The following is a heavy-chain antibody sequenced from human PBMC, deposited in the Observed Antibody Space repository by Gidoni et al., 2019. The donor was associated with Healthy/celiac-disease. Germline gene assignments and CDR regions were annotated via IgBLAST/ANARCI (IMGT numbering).Heavy chain of an antibody. CDR2: INSDGSST. Sequence: EVQLVESGGGLVQPGGSLRASCSASGFTFSIYFMHWVRQAPGKGLVWVSRINSDGSSTTYADSVKGRFTISRDNAKNTLYLQMNSLRAEDTAVYYCARDLRGIVGNHFDNWGQGTLVSVSS. V-gene: IGHV3-74*01. J-gene: IGHJ4*02. D-gene: IGHD1-26*01. CDR3: ARDLRGIVGNHFDN. CDR1: GFTFSIYF.